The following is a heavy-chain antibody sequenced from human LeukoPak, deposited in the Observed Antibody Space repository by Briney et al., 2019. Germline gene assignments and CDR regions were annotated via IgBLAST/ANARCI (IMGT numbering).Heavy chain of an antibody. Sequence: GGSLRLSCAASGFTVSSNYMSWVRQAPGKGLEWVSLIYSSGTTYYADSVKGRFTISRDTSKNTLYLQMNSLRAEDTAVYYCARDLDDYNGLPPFFQHWGQGTLVTVSS. J-gene: IGHJ1*01. D-gene: IGHD5-24*01. CDR1: GFTVSSNY. CDR2: IYSSGTT. CDR3: ARDLDDYNGLPPFFQH. V-gene: IGHV3-53*01.